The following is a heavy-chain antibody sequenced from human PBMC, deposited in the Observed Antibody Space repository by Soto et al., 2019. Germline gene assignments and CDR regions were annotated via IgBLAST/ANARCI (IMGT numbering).Heavy chain of an antibody. CDR3: AIAQYFVSIVFATLAVDY. J-gene: IGHJ4*02. CDR1: GFTFSSYA. D-gene: IGHD2-15*01. V-gene: IGHV3-30-3*01. CDR2: ISYDGSNK. Sequence: HPGGSLRLSCAASGFTFSSYAMHWVRQAPGKGLEWVAVISYDGSNKYYADSVKGRFTISRDNSKNTLYLQMNSLRAEDTAVYYCAIAQYFVSIVFATLAVDYWGQGTLVTVSS.